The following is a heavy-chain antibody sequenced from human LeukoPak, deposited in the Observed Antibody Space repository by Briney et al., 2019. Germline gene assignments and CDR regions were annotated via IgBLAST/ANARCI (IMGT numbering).Heavy chain of an antibody. CDR2: IYNDDNT. CDR3: ARTFRSGDGYKVGYFDY. Sequence: PGGSLRLSCAASGFTVSSNYMSWVRQAPGKGLEWVSLIYNDDNTYYADSVKGRFTISRDNSKNTLYLQMNSLRAEDTAVYYCARTFRSGDGYKVGYFDYWGQGTLVTVSS. CDR1: GFTVSSNY. J-gene: IGHJ4*02. D-gene: IGHD5-24*01. V-gene: IGHV3-53*01.